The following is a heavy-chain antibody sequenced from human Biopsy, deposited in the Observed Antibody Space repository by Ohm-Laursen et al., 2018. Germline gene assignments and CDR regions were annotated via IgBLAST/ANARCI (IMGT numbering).Heavy chain of an antibody. J-gene: IGHJ5*02. V-gene: IGHV4-39*01. Sequence: SDTLSLTCSVSGASVKTSGYFWAWIRQPPGKGLESIGSIFYSGITYYNPSLQSRVTMSVDTSKNQFSLNLTSVTAADTAVYYCARHPTGFWFDPWGQGTLVIVSS. CDR3: ARHPTGFWFDP. CDR2: IFYSGIT. CDR1: GASVKTSGYF.